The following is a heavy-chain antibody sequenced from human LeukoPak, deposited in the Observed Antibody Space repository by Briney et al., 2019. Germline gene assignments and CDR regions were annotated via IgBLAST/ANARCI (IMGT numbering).Heavy chain of an antibody. CDR2: IIASGGST. Sequence: PGGSLRLSCAASGFTFSSYAMNWVRQAPGKGLEWVSSIIASGGSTYYADSVKGRFSISRDNSKNTVYLQVNSLRAEDTAVYFCAKGAGGSYGLYHFDYWGQGTLVTVSS. J-gene: IGHJ4*02. D-gene: IGHD6-19*01. V-gene: IGHV3-23*01. CDR1: GFTFSSYA. CDR3: AKGAGGSYGLYHFDY.